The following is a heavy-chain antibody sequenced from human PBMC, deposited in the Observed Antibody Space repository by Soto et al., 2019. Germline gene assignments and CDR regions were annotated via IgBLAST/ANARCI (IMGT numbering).Heavy chain of an antibody. CDR3: ARDLPKCICSPCCPHYGMDV. J-gene: IGHJ6*02. CDR2: ISYDGSNK. V-gene: IGHV3-30-3*01. D-gene: IGHD3-3*02. CDR1: GFTFSSYA. Sequence: HPGGSLRLSCAASGFTFSSYAMHWVRQAPGKGLEWVAVISYDGSNKCYADSVKGRFTISRDNSKNTLYLQMNSLRDEDTAVYYCARDLPKCICSPCCPHYGMDVWGQGPTVTVSS.